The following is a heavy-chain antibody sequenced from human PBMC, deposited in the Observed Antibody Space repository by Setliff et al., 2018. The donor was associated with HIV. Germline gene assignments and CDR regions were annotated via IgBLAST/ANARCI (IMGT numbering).Heavy chain of an antibody. V-gene: IGHV3-48*02. Sequence: PGGSLRLSCAASGFNFRSYGMTWVRQAPGKGLDWVAHIGSSNHGIHYTASVQGRFTVSRDNANNLLFLQMNNLRDEDTAVYYCASFCGDYGYWGHGTQVTVSS. D-gene: IGHD3-10*01. CDR1: GFNFRSYG. CDR2: IGSSNHGI. J-gene: IGHJ4*01. CDR3: ASFCGDYGY.